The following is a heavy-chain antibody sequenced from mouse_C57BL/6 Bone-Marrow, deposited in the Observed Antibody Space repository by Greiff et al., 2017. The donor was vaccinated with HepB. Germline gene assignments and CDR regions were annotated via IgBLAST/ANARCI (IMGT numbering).Heavy chain of an antibody. CDR2: INPSSGYT. Sequence: VQRVESGAELARPGASVKMSCKASGYTFTSYTMHWVKQRPGQGLEWIGYINPSSGYTKYNQKFKDKATLTADKSSSTAYMQLSSLTSEDSAVYYCARGTGFAYWGQGTLVTVSA. CDR3: ARGTGFAY. V-gene: IGHV1-4*01. J-gene: IGHJ3*01. D-gene: IGHD4-1*01. CDR1: GYTFTSYT.